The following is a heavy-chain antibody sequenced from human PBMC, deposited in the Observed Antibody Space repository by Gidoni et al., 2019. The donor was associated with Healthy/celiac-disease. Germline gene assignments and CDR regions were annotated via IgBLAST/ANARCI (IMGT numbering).Heavy chain of an antibody. V-gene: IGHV3-33*01. CDR3: ARGEGLHLGELSSMPYFDY. J-gene: IGHJ4*02. D-gene: IGHD3-16*02. Sequence: QVQLVESGGGVVQPGRSLRLSCAASGFTFSSYGMHWVRQAPGKGLEWVAVIWYDGSNKYYADSVKGRFTISRDNSKNTLYLQMNSLRAEDTAVYYCARGEGLHLGELSSMPYFDYWGQGTLVTVSS. CDR1: GFTFSSYG. CDR2: IWYDGSNK.